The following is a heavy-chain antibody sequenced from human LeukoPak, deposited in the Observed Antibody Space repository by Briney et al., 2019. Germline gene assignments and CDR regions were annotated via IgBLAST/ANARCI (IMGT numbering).Heavy chain of an antibody. V-gene: IGHV3-23*01. CDR2: ISVGAEYI. Sequence: QPGGSLRLSCAASGFTFSTYVMNWFRQAPGKGLEWVSTISVGAEYIFYADSVKGRFTISRDDPNSALYLQMHSLRAEDMALYYCASGPPFLKYFEYWGQGTLVTVSS. CDR1: GFTFSTYV. D-gene: IGHD3-3*01. J-gene: IGHJ4*02. CDR3: ASGPPFLKYFEY.